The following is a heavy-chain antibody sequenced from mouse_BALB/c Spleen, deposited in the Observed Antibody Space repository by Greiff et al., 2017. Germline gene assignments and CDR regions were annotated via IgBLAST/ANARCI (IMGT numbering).Heavy chain of an antibody. CDR3: ASDAMDY. V-gene: IGHV5-12-1*01. Sequence: EVQLVESGGGLVKPGGSLKLSCAASGFAFSSYDMSWVRQTPEKRLEWVAYISSGGGSTYYPDTVKGRFTISRDNDKNTLYLQMSSLKAEDTAMYYCASDAMDYWGQGTSVTVSS. CDR2: ISSGGGST. CDR1: GFAFSSYD. J-gene: IGHJ4*01.